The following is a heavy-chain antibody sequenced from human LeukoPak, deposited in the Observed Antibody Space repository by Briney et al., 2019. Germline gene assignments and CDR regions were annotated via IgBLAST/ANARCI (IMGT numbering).Heavy chain of an antibody. D-gene: IGHD5-12*01. CDR3: APNSGYALPFGS. Sequence: PGGSLRLSCAASGFTFSSYSMNWVRQAPGKGLEYISYITPSSSTIYYADSVKGRFTVSRDNAKNSLFLQMNSQRDEDTAVYYCAPNSGYALPFGSWGQGTLVTVSS. CDR2: ITPSSSTI. J-gene: IGHJ4*02. V-gene: IGHV3-48*02. CDR1: GFTFSSYS.